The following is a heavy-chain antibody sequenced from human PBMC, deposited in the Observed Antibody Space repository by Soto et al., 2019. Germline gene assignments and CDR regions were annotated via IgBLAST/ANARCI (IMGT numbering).Heavy chain of an antibody. V-gene: IGHV3-30-3*01. J-gene: IGHJ5*02. Sequence: QVQLVESGGGVVQPGRSLRLSCAASGFTFSSYAMHWVRQAPGKGLEWVAVISYDGSNKYYADSVKGRFTISRDNSKNTLYLQMNSLRTEDTAVYYCARDPASNNWFDPWGQGTLVTVSS. D-gene: IGHD6-6*01. CDR2: ISYDGSNK. CDR3: ARDPASNNWFDP. CDR1: GFTFSSYA.